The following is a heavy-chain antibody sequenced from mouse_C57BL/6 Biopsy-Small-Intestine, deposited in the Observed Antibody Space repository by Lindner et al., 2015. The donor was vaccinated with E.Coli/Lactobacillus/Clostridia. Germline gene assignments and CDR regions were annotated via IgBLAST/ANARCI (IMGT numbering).Heavy chain of an antibody. CDR3: ARRWSYAMDY. CDR1: GYTLTGYW. J-gene: IGHJ4*01. D-gene: IGHD2-3*01. CDR2: GLPGSGTT. V-gene: IGHV1-9*01. Sequence: VQLQESGTELMKPGASVKLSCRATGYTLTGYWIEWVKQRPGHGLEWIGVGLPGSGTTNYNEKFKGKATFTADTYSSTAYMQLNSLTTEDSAIYYCARRWSYAMDYWGQGTSVTVSS.